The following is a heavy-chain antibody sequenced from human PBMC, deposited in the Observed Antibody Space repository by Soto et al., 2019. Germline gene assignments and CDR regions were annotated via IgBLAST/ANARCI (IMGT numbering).Heavy chain of an antibody. CDR2: IYYSGST. CDR3: ARVESSIAVAGVWWFDP. Sequence: SETLSLTCTVSGGSISSYYWSWIRQPPGKGLEWIGYIYYSGSTNYNPSLKSRVTISVDTSKNQFSLKLSSVTAADTAVYYCARVESSIAVAGVWWFDPWGQGTLVTVSS. V-gene: IGHV4-59*01. D-gene: IGHD6-19*01. J-gene: IGHJ5*02. CDR1: GGSISSYY.